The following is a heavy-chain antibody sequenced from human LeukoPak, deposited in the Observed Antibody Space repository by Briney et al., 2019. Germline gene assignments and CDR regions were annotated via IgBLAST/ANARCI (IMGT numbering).Heavy chain of an antibody. CDR1: GFTFNNYG. CDR2: ISYDGSKK. V-gene: IGHV3-30*03. CDR3: ARGEQLWAPFDY. Sequence: GGSLRLSCAASGFTFNNYGMHWVRQAPGKGLEWVALISYDGSKKYYADSVKGRFTISRDNSKTTLFLQMNSLRAEDTAVYYCARGEQLWAPFDYWGQGTLVTVSS. D-gene: IGHD5-18*01. J-gene: IGHJ4*02.